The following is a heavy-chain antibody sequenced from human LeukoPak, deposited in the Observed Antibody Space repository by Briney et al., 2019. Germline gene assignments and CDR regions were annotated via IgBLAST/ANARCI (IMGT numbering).Heavy chain of an antibody. V-gene: IGHV4-61*02. CDR1: GGSISSGSYY. D-gene: IGHD3-22*01. CDR3: ARDSPHYDSSGIVIDY. CDR2: IYTSGST. J-gene: IGHJ4*02. Sequence: PSQTLSLTCTVSGGSISSGSYYWSWIRQPAGKGLEWIGRIYTSGSTNYNPSLKSRVTISVDTSKNQFSLKLSSVTAADTAVYYCARDSPHYDSSGIVIDYWGQGTLVTVSS.